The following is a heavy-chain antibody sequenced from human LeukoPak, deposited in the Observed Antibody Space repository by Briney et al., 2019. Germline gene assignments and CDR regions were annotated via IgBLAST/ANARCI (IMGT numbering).Heavy chain of an antibody. V-gene: IGHV1-8*01. J-gene: IGHJ5*02. Sequence: ASVKVSCKASGYTFTSYDINWVRQATGQGLEWMGWMNPNSGNTGYAQKFQGRVTMTRNTSISTAYMELSSLRSEDTAVYYCARGQRAYYDFWSGYYRTGLNWFDPWGQGTLVTVSS. CDR2: MNPNSGNT. CDR1: GYTFTSYD. CDR3: ARGQRAYYDFWSGYYRTGLNWFDP. D-gene: IGHD3-3*01.